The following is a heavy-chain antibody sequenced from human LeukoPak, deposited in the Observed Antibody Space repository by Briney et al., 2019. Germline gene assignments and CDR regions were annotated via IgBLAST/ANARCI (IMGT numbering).Heavy chain of an antibody. Sequence: GGSLRLSCAASGFTFSYYWMHWVRQAPGKGLVWVSRINSDGSSTSYADSVKGRITISRDNAKNTLYLQMNSLRAEDTAVYYCARGAGATLNYWGQGTLVTVPS. CDR2: INSDGSST. V-gene: IGHV3-74*01. CDR1: GFTFSYYW. D-gene: IGHD6-25*01. J-gene: IGHJ4*02. CDR3: ARGAGATLNY.